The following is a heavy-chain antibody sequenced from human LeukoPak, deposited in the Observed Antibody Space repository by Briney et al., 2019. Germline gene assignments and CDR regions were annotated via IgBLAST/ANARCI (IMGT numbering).Heavy chain of an antibody. V-gene: IGHV4-39*07. Sequence: SETPSLTCTVSGGSISSSSYYWGWIRQPPGKGLEWIGSIYYSGSTYYNPSLKSRVTISVDTSKNQFSLKLSSVTAADTAVYYCASSVLWELEEVNWFDPWGQGTLVTVSS. J-gene: IGHJ5*02. CDR3: ASSVLWELEEVNWFDP. CDR2: IYYSGST. D-gene: IGHD1-26*01. CDR1: GGSISSSSYY.